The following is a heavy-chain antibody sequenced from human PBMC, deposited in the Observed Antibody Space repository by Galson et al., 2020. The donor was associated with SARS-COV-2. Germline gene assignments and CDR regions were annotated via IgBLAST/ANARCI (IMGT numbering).Heavy chain of an antibody. CDR1: GFTFDDYA. V-gene: IGHV3-9*01. D-gene: IGHD3-16*01. Sequence: GGSLRLSCAASGFTFDDYAMHWVRQAPGKGLEWVSGISWNSGSIGYADSVKGRFTISRDNAKNSLYLQMNSLRAEDTALYYCATLGDQYAYAFDIWGQGTMVTVSS. CDR2: ISWNSGSI. CDR3: ATLGDQYAYAFDI. J-gene: IGHJ3*02.